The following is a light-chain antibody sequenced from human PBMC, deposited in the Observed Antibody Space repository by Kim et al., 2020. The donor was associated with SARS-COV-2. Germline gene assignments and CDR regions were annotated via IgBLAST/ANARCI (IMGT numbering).Light chain of an antibody. Sequence: IAVIQSPDSLAVSLGERATINCRSSQSVLDTSNNQIYLAWYQQKPGQPPKLLISWASIRESGVPDRISGSGSGTDFTLTISSVQAEDVALYYCQQYYSSPFAFGQGTKLEIK. J-gene: IGKJ2*01. CDR3: QQYYSSPFA. CDR2: WAS. V-gene: IGKV4-1*01. CDR1: QSVLDTSNNQIY.